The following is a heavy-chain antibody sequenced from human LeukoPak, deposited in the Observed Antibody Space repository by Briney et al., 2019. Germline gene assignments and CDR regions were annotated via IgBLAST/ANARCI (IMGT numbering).Heavy chain of an antibody. CDR1: GFTFSSYA. CDR2: INHSGST. J-gene: IGHJ4*02. D-gene: IGHD3-22*01. V-gene: IGHV4-34*01. CDR3: ARCQLSPFTYYYDSSGPYFDY. Sequence: GSLRLSCAASGFTFSSYAMSWVRQPPGKGLEWIGEINHSGSTNYNPSLKSRVTISVDTSKNQFSLKLSSVTAADTAVYYCARCQLSPFTYYYDSSGPYFDYWGQGTLVTVSS.